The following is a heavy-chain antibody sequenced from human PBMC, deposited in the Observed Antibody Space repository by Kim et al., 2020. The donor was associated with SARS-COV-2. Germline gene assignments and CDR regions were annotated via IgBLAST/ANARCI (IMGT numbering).Heavy chain of an antibody. J-gene: IGHJ4*02. Sequence: AVSVKSRITINPATSKNQFSLQLNSVTPEDTAVYYCARDLPISSAGYFDYWGQGTLVTVSS. V-gene: IGHV6-1*01. CDR3: ARDLPISSAGYFDY. D-gene: IGHD3-10*01.